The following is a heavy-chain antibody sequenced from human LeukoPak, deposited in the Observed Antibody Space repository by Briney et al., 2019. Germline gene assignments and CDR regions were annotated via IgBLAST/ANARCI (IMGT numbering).Heavy chain of an antibody. D-gene: IGHD2-2*02. V-gene: IGHV3-7*04. CDR3: ARALGYCSSTRCYISAYFDY. CDR1: GFTFSSYW. CDR2: IKQDGSEK. J-gene: IGHJ4*02. Sequence: GGSLRLSCAASGFTFSSYWMSWVRQAPGKGLEWVANIKQDGSEKYYVDSVKGRFTISRDNAKNSLYLQMNSLRAEDTAVYYCARALGYCSSTRCYISAYFDYWGQGTLVTVSS.